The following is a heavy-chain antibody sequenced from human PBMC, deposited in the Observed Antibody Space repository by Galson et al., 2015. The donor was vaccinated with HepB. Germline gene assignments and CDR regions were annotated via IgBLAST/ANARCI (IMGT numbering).Heavy chain of an antibody. CDR1: GFIFRHHA. V-gene: IGHV3-23*01. D-gene: IGHD3-16*01. J-gene: IGHJ5*02. CDR2: INGRGSTR. CDR3: VKEGSWFGGDWFGP. Sequence: SLRLSCAGYGFIFRHHAMAWIRQAPGKGLEWVSGINGRGSTRSYSDAVKGRFSISRDNSKDTVFLQMDNLRAEDTAVYYCVKEGSWFGGDWFGPWGQGALVTVS.